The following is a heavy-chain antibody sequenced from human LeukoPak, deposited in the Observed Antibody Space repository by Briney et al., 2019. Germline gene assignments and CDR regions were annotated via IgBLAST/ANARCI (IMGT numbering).Heavy chain of an antibody. D-gene: IGHD5/OR15-5a*01. CDR1: GFSFSTYS. V-gene: IGHV3-21*01. Sequence: GGSLRLSCTASGFSFSTYSMNWVRQAPGKGLESVSSISSDSRFIYYADSVKGRVTISRDNAKNSLYLQMSSLRAEDTALYYCARDVSGLDAFDMWGQGTMVTVSS. CDR2: ISSDSRFI. CDR3: ARDVSGLDAFDM. J-gene: IGHJ3*02.